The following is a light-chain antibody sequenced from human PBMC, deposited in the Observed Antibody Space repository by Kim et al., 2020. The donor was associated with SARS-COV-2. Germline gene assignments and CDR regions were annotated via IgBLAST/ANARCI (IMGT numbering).Light chain of an antibody. V-gene: IGKV1-39*01. CDR1: QSISSY. CDR3: QQSYSTPWT. J-gene: IGKJ1*01. Sequence: VGDRVTITCRASQSISSYLNWYQQKPGKDPKRLIYAAASLQSGVTSRFSGSGSGTEFTLTISSLQPEDFATYYCQQSYSTPWTFGQGTKVEIK. CDR2: AAA.